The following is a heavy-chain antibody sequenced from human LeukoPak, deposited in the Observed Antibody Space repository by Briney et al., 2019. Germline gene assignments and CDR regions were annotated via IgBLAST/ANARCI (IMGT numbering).Heavy chain of an antibody. CDR3: AYDSGNYFFDY. D-gene: IGHD3-3*01. V-gene: IGHV3-30*04. CDR1: GFTFSNYA. J-gene: IGHJ4*02. Sequence: PGGSLRLSCAASGFTFSNYALHWVRQTPGKGLEWVAVISEDGSHKYYTDSVKGRLTISRDNSKDTLYLQINRLRADDAAVYHCAYDSGNYFFDYWGQGTLVTVSS. CDR2: ISEDGSHK.